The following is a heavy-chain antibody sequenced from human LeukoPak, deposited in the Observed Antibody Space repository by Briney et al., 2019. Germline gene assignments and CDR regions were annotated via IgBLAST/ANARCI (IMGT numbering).Heavy chain of an antibody. V-gene: IGHV3-23*01. CDR1: GFTFTTHA. CDR3: AKERDSSGYFDY. J-gene: IGHJ4*02. Sequence: GGSLRLSCAAYGFTFTTHAMSWVRQAPGKGLEWVSGISGSGRKTYYADSVKGRFTISRDNSKNTLYLQMNSLRAEDTAVYYCAKERDSSGYFDYWGQGTLVSVSS. D-gene: IGHD3-22*01. CDR2: ISGSGRKT.